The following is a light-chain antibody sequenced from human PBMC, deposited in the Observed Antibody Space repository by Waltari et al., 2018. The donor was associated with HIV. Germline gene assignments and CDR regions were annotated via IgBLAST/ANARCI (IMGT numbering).Light chain of an antibody. CDR2: WAS. CDR3: QQYYTTPRT. Sequence: DFVMTQSPDSLDVSLGERATINCKSSQSVLYSSNNKNYLAWYQQKPGQPPKLLIYWASTRESGVPDRFTGTGSGTDFTLTISSLQAEDVAVYYCQQYYTTPRTFGQGTKVVIK. J-gene: IGKJ1*01. CDR1: QSVLYSSNNKNY. V-gene: IGKV4-1*01.